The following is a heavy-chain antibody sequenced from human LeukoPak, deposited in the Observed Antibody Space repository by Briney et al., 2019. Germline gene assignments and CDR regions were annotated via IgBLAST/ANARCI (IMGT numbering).Heavy chain of an antibody. CDR2: INHSGST. D-gene: IGHD5-18*01. V-gene: IGHV4-34*01. Sequence: SETLSLTCAVYGGSFSGYYWSWIRQPPGKGLGWIGEINHSGSTNYNPSLKSRVTISVDTSKNQFSLKLSSVTAADTAVYYCARVRIQLWYPHYYYGMDVWGQGTTVTVSS. J-gene: IGHJ6*02. CDR1: GGSFSGYY. CDR3: ARVRIQLWYPHYYYGMDV.